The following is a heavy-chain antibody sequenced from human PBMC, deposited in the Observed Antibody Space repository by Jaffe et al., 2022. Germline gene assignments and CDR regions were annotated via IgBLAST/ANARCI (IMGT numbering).Heavy chain of an antibody. J-gene: IGHJ6*03. D-gene: IGHD6-13*01. CDR2: IYTSGST. CDR3: ARVCAEKSSWYVYHYMDV. CDR1: GGSFSSDSYY. Sequence: QVQLQESGPGLVKPSQTLSLTCTVSGGSFSSDSYYWSWIRQPAGKGLEWIGRIYTSGSTNYNPSLKSRVTISADTSKNQFSLKLSSVTAADTAVYYCARVCAEKSSWYVYHYMDVWGKGTTVTVSS. V-gene: IGHV4-61*02.